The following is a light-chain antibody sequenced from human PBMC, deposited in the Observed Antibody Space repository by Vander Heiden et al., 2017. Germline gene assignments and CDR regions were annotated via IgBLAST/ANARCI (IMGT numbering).Light chain of an antibody. J-gene: IGLJ2*01. V-gene: IGLV3-1*01. Sequence: SYELTPPPSVSVSPGQTASITCSGDKLGDKYACWYQQKPGQSPVLVIYQDSKRPSGIPERFSGSNSGNTATLTISGTQAMDEADYYCQAWDSSGVVFGGGTKLTVL. CDR3: QAWDSSGVV. CDR1: KLGDKY. CDR2: QDS.